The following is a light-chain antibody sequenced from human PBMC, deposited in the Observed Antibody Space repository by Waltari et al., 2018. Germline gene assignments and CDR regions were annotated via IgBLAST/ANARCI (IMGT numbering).Light chain of an antibody. Sequence: DIQMTQSPSSLSASVGDTVTITCRASQDINKYINWYQQKPGQAPKLLIYDTSDLEVGVPSRSSGSGVGTDFTLTIRGLQLEDIATYYCQQHDGVRSFGGGTKVEL. J-gene: IGKJ4*01. CDR2: DTS. V-gene: IGKV1-33*01. CDR3: QQHDGVRS. CDR1: QDINKY.